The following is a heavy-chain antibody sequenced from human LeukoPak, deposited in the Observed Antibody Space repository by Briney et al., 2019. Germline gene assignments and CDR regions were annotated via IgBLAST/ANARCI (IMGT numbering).Heavy chain of an antibody. CDR3: ARDLDGYNPLWY. CDR1: GSTFSSYS. J-gene: IGHJ4*02. V-gene: IGHV3-21*01. D-gene: IGHD5-24*01. CDR2: ISSSSSYI. Sequence: GGSLRLSCAASGSTFSSYSMNWVRQAPGKGLEWVSSISSSSSYIYYADSVKGRFTISRDNAKNSLYLQMNSLRAEDTAVYYCARDLDGYNPLWYWGQGTLVTVSS.